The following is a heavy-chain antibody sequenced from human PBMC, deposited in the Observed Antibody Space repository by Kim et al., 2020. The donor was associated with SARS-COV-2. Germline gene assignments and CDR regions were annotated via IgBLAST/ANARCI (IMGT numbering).Heavy chain of an antibody. V-gene: IGHV3-33*01. Sequence: GGSLRLSCAASGFTFSSYGMHWVRQAPGKGLEWVAVIWYDGSNKYYADSVKGRFTISRDNSKNTLYLQMNSLRAEDTAVYYCARSLVTISPYYYYYGMDVWGQGTTVTVSS. CDR3: ARSLVTISPYYYYYGMDV. CDR2: IWYDGSNK. CDR1: GFTFSSYG. J-gene: IGHJ6*02. D-gene: IGHD3-9*01.